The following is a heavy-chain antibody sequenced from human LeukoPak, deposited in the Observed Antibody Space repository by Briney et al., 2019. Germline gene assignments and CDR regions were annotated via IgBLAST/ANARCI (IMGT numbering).Heavy chain of an antibody. D-gene: IGHD6-13*01. J-gene: IGHJ4*02. Sequence: SETLSLTCTVAGGSISSYYWSWIRQPPGKGLEWIGYIYYSGSTNYNPSLKSRVTISVDTSKNQFSLKLSSVTAADTAVYYCARGGPQLVFDYWGQGTLVTVSS. V-gene: IGHV4-59*01. CDR1: GGSISSYY. CDR3: ARGGPQLVFDY. CDR2: IYYSGST.